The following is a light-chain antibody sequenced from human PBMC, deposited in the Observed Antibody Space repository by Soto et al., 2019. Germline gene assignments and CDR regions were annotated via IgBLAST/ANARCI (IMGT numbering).Light chain of an antibody. CDR2: SND. CDR3: ATWDASLNGYV. Sequence: QSVLTQPLSASGTPGQRVTISCSGSSFNIGRNTVNWYQQLPGTAPKLLIYSNDQRPSGVPDRFSGSRSGTSASLAITGLQSEDEADYFCATWDASLNGYVFGSGTKVTVL. V-gene: IGLV1-44*01. J-gene: IGLJ1*01. CDR1: SFNIGRNT.